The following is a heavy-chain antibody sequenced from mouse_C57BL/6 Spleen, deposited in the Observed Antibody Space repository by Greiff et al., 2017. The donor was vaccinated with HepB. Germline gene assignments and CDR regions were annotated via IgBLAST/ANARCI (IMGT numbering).Heavy chain of an antibody. CDR2: IYPGNSDT. CDR3: TRSIYYVSAYYFDY. V-gene: IGHV1-5*01. CDR1: GYTFTSYW. Sequence: EVQLQQSGTVLARPGASVKMSCKTSGYTFTSYWMHWVKQRPGQGLEWIGAIYPGNSDTSYNQKFKGKANLTAVTTASTAYMERSILTNEDSAVYYCTRSIYYVSAYYFDYWGQGTTLTVSS. J-gene: IGHJ2*01. D-gene: IGHD1-1*01.